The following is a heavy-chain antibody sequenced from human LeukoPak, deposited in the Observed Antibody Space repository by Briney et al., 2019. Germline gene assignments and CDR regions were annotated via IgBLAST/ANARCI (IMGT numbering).Heavy chain of an antibody. V-gene: IGHV3-23*01. CDR2: ITTSGGST. D-gene: IGHD3-3*01. Sequence: GGSLRLSCAASGFTFTNYAMTWVRQAPGKGLEWVSAITTSGGSTYSADSVKGRFTISRDNSKNTLFLQMNSLRAEDTAVYFCVTEFWYRFDYWGQGLLVTVSS. CDR3: VTEFWYRFDY. J-gene: IGHJ4*02. CDR1: GFTFTNYA.